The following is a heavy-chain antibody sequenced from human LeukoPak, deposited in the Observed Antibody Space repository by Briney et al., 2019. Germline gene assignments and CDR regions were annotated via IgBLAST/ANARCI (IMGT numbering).Heavy chain of an antibody. CDR1: GGSFSGYY. J-gene: IGHJ6*02. V-gene: IGHV4-34*01. CDR2: INHSGST. D-gene: IGHD2-2*01. Sequence: SETLSLTCAVYGGSFSGYYWSWIRQPPGKGLEWIGEINHSGSTNYNPSLKSRVTISVDTSKNQFSLKLSSVTAADTAVYYCARHEDCSSTSCYAYYYYGMDVWGQGTTVTVSS. CDR3: ARHEDCSSTSCYAYYYYGMDV.